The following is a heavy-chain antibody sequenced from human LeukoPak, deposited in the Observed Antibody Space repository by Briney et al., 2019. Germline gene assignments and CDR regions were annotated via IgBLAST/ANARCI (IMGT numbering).Heavy chain of an antibody. Sequence: PGGSLRLSCAASGFTFSSYEMNWVRQAPGKGLEWVSYISSSGSTIYYADSVEGRFTISRDNAKNSLYLQMNSLRAEDTAVYYCARDHGLFYGMDVWQRDHGHRLL. CDR1: GFTFSSYE. V-gene: IGHV3-48*03. D-gene: IGHD2-15*01. CDR3: ARDHGLFYGMDV. CDR2: ISSSGSTI. J-gene: IGHJ6*04.